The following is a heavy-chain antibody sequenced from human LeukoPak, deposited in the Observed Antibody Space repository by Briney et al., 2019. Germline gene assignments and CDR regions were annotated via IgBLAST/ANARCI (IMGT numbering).Heavy chain of an antibody. CDR2: IYYSGST. J-gene: IGHJ4*02. CDR1: GGSISSGGYY. D-gene: IGHD1-1*01. CDR3: ASGDNDPLFDY. V-gene: IGHV4-31*03. Sequence: TQPLSLTCTVSGGSISSGGYYWSWIRQHPGKGLEWIGSIYYSGSTNYNPSLQGRVTISLDTSRNQFSLKLSSVTAADTAVYYCASGDNDPLFDYWGQGTLVTVSS.